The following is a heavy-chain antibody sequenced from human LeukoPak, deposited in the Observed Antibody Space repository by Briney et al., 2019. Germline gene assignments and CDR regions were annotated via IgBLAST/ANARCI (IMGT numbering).Heavy chain of an antibody. CDR3: ARPGGSSWYNFWFDP. D-gene: IGHD6-13*01. V-gene: IGHV3-23*01. Sequence: PGGYLRLSCAASGFTFSSYSMNWVHQAPGKGLEWVSVISGSGSNTYYADSVKGRFTISRDNSKNTLYLQMNSLRAEDTAVYYCARPGGSSWYNFWFDPWGQGTLVTVSS. J-gene: IGHJ5*02. CDR2: ISGSGSNT. CDR1: GFTFSSYS.